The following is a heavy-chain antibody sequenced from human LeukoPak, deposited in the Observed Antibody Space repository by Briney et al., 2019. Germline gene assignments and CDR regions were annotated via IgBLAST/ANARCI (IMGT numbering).Heavy chain of an antibody. CDR1: GGSISSSSYY. V-gene: IGHV4-39*07. D-gene: IGHD1-26*01. J-gene: IGHJ5*02. CDR3: ARVPVNIWENWFDP. CDR2: IYYSGST. Sequence: SETLSLTCTVSGGSISSSSYYWGWIRQPPGKGLEWIGNIYYSGSTYYNPSLKSRVTISVDTSKNQFSLRLTSVTAADTAVYYCARVPVNIWENWFDPWGRGTLVTVSS.